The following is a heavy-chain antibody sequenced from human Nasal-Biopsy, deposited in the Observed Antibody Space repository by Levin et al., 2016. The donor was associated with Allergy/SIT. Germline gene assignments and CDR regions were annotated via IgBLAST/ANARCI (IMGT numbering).Heavy chain of an antibody. D-gene: IGHD4/OR15-4a*01. CDR3: ANEVRPNDY. Sequence: GESLKISCVASGFAFSSHAMTWVRQAPGKGLEWVSSIAIDDSDGSTYYADSVRGRFTISRDNSKDTLYLQMNSLRVDDTAIYYCANEVRPNDYWGQGTLVTVSS. CDR2: IDDSDGST. CDR1: GFAFSSHA. V-gene: IGHV3-23*01. J-gene: IGHJ4*02.